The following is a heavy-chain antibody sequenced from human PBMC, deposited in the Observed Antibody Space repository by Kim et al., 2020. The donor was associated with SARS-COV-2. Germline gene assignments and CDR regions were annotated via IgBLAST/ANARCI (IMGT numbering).Heavy chain of an antibody. D-gene: IGHD3-9*01. J-gene: IGHJ6*02. CDR1: GFTCSSYA. CDR2: ISYDGSNK. CDR3: ARVSPDRTYYDILTGDQYYYYYYGMDV. V-gene: IGHV3-30*04. Sequence: GGSLRLSCAASGFTCSSYAMHWVRQAPGKGLEWVAVISYDGSNKYYADSVKGRFTISRDNTKNTLYLQMNSLSAEDTAVYYCARVSPDRTYYDILTGDQYYYYYYGMDVWGQGTTVTVSS.